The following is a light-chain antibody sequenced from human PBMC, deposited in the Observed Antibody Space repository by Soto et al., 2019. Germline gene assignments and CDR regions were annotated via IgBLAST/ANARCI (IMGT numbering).Light chain of an antibody. V-gene: IGKV1-5*03. CDR2: KAS. Sequence: DIQMTQSPSTLSASVGDRVTITCRASQSISSWLAWYQQKPGKAPKLLIYKASTLDSGVPSRFSGSESGTDFTLTINSLQPDDFSSYYCQQYSSWWTFGQGTKVEI. CDR1: QSISSW. CDR3: QQYSSWWT. J-gene: IGKJ1*01.